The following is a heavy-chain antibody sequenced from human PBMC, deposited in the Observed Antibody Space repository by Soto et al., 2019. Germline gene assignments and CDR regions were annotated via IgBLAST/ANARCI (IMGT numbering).Heavy chain of an antibody. CDR3: ARAPVLRYFDWLPEAYYYYGMDV. CDR2: IIPIFGTA. V-gene: IGHV1-69*01. J-gene: IGHJ6*02. D-gene: IGHD3-9*01. Sequence: VKVACKASGGPLISYAIIWVRQAPGDGLEWVGGIIPIFGTANYAQKFQGRVTITADESTSTAYMELSSLRSEDTAVYYCARAPVLRYFDWLPEAYYYYGMDVWGQGTTVTVSS. CDR1: GGPLISYA.